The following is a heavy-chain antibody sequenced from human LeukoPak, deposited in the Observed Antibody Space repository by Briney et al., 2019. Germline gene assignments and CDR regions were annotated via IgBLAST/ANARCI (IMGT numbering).Heavy chain of an antibody. CDR3: ARDLYGDYELFDY. V-gene: IGHV3-66*01. J-gene: IGHJ4*02. CDR2: IYSGGST. CDR1: GFTVSSNY. Sequence: GGSLRLSCAASGFTVSSNYMSWVRQAPGKGLEWVSVIYSGGSTYYADSVKGRFTISRDNSKNTLYLQMNSLRAEDTAVYYCARDLYGDYELFDYWGQGTLVTVSS. D-gene: IGHD4-17*01.